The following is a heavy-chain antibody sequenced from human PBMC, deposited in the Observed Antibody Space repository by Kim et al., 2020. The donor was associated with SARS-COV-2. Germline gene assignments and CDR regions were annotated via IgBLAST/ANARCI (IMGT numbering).Heavy chain of an antibody. J-gene: IGHJ6*04. V-gene: IGHV4-61*02. D-gene: IGHD6-13*01. Sequence: SETLSLTCTVSGGSISSGSYYWSWIRQPAGKGLEWIGRIYTSGSTNYNPSLKSRVTISVDTSKNQFSLKLSSVTAADTAVYYCARDSSSWYTAFYGMDVWGKGTTVTVSS. CDR1: GGSISSGSYY. CDR2: IYTSGST. CDR3: ARDSSSWYTAFYGMDV.